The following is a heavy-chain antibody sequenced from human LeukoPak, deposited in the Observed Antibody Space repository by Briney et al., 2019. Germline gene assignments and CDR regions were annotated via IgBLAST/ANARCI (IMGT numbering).Heavy chain of an antibody. Sequence: ASVKVSCKASGYTFTGYYMHWVRQAPGQGLEWMGWINPNSGGTNYAQKLQGRVTMTRDTSISTAYMELSRLRSDDTAVYYCARESGNYDGPFTLKSWGQGTLVTVSS. CDR2: INPNSGGT. CDR1: GYTFTGYY. V-gene: IGHV1-2*02. D-gene: IGHD1-26*01. CDR3: ARESGNYDGPFTLKS. J-gene: IGHJ5*02.